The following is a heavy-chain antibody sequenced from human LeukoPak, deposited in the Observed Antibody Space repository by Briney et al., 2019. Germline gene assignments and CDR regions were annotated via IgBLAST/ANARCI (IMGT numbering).Heavy chain of an antibody. CDR2: IYYSGST. D-gene: IGHD6-19*01. J-gene: IGHJ6*02. V-gene: IGHV4-59*08. CDR3: ARHGSGWPYYYYYYGMDV. CDR1: GGSISSYY. Sequence: SETLSLTCTVSGGSISSYYWSWIRQPPGKGLEWIGYIYYSGSTNYNPSLKSRVTISVDTSKDQFSLKLSSVTAADTAVYYCARHGSGWPYYYYYYGMDVWGQGTAVTVS.